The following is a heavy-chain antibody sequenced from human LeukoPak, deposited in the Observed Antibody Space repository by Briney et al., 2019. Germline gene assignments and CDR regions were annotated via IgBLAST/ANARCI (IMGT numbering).Heavy chain of an antibody. D-gene: IGHD3-10*01. CDR2: SSPNSDVT. Sequence: GASVKVSCKASGYTFTGCYIHWVRQAPGQGLEWMGWSSPNSDVTNYAQNFQGRVTMTRDTSISTAYMELSRLTSDDTAVYYCARGHYGSGSNWIDPWGQGTLVTVSS. V-gene: IGHV1-2*02. J-gene: IGHJ5*02. CDR1: GYTFTGCY. CDR3: ARGHYGSGSNWIDP.